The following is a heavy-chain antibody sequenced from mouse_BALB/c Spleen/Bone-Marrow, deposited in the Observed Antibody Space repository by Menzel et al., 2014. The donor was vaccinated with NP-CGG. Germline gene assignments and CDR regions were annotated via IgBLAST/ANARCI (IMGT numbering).Heavy chain of an antibody. CDR3: ARLGYYGYFVD. CDR2: IYPESSTI. Sequence: EVKLVESGGGLVQSGGSLKLSCAASGFDFRRYWMSWVRQAPGKGLEWIGEIYPESSTINYTPSLKDKFIISRDNAKNTLYLQMSKVRSEDTALYYCARLGYYGYFVDWGQGTTLTVSS. J-gene: IGHJ2*01. CDR1: GFDFRRYW. D-gene: IGHD2-3*01. V-gene: IGHV4-1*02.